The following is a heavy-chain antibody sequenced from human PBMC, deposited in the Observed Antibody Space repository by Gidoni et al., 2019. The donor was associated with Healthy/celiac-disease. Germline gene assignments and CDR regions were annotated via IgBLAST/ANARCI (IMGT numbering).Heavy chain of an antibody. CDR2: IKSKTDGGTT. CDR3: TPESHYDFWSGWNY. CDR1: GFTFSTAW. Sequence: EVQLVESGGGLVKPGGSLRLSCAASGFTFSTAWMSWVRQAPGKGLEWGGRIKSKTDGGTTDYAAPVKGRFTISRDDSKNTLYLQMNSLKTEDTAVYYCTPESHYDFWSGWNYWGQGTLVTVSS. D-gene: IGHD3-3*01. V-gene: IGHV3-15*01. J-gene: IGHJ4*02.